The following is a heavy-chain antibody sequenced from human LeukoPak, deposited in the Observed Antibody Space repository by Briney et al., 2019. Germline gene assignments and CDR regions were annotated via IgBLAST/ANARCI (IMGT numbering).Heavy chain of an antibody. D-gene: IGHD1-14*01. CDR1: GYTFTGYY. V-gene: IGHV1-2*02. CDR2: INPNSGGT. Sequence: ASVKVSCKASGYTFTGYYMHWVRQAPGQGLEWMGWINPNSGGTNYAQKFQGRVTMTRDTSIGTAYMELSRLRSDDTAVYYCARGRPLLGNQPNYYFDYWGQGTLVTVSS. CDR3: ARGRPLLGNQPNYYFDY. J-gene: IGHJ4*02.